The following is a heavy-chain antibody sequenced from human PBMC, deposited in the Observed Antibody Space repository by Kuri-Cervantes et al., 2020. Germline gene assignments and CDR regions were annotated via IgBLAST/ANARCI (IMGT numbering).Heavy chain of an antibody. D-gene: IGHD6-19*01. Sequence: GGSLRLSCAASGFTFSSCGMHWVRQAPGKGLEWVSAISGSGGSTYYADSVKGRFTISRDNSKNTLYLQMNSLRAEGTAVYYCAKDPGSSGWYSPYYYGMDVWGQGTTVTVSS. V-gene: IGHV3-23*01. CDR2: ISGSGGST. J-gene: IGHJ6*02. CDR3: AKDPGSSGWYSPYYYGMDV. CDR1: GFTFSSCG.